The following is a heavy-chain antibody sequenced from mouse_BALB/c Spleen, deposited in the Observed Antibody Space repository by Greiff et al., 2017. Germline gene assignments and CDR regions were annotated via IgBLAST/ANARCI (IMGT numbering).Heavy chain of an antibody. V-gene: IGHV2-2*02. CDR2: IWSGGST. Sequence: VHLVESGPGLVQPSQSLSITCTVSGFSLTSYGVHWVRQSPGKGLEWLGVIWSGGSTDYNAAFISRLSISKDNSKSQVFFKMNSLQANDTAIYYCARGGLLGLAMDYWGQGTSVTVSS. CDR3: ARGGLLGLAMDY. D-gene: IGHD4-1*01. J-gene: IGHJ4*01. CDR1: GFSLTSYG.